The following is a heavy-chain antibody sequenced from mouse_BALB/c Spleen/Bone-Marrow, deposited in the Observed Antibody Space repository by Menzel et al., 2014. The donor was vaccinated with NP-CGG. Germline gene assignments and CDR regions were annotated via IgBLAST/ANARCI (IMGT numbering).Heavy chain of an antibody. CDR3: ARRTTTVVATDY. CDR1: GYTFTSYW. V-gene: IGHV1S81*02. D-gene: IGHD1-1*01. CDR2: INPSNGRT. Sequence: LQESGAELVKPGASVKLSCKASGYTFTSYWMHWVKQRPGQGLEWIGEINPSNGRTNYNEKFKSKATLTVDKSSSSAYMQLSSLTSEDSAVYYCARRTTTVVATDYWGQGTPLTGS. J-gene: IGHJ2*01.